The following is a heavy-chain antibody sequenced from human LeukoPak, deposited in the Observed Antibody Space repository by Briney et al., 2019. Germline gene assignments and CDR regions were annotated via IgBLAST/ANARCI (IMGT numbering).Heavy chain of an antibody. Sequence: GASLQISCKGSGYSFTSYWIGWVRQMPGKGLEWMGIIYPGDSDTRYSPSFQGQVTISADKSISTAYLQWSSLKASDTAMYYCARINSSSWYLPQYFDYWGQGTLVTVSS. CDR2: IYPGDSDT. D-gene: IGHD6-13*01. CDR1: GYSFTSYW. CDR3: ARINSSSWYLPQYFDY. J-gene: IGHJ4*02. V-gene: IGHV5-51*01.